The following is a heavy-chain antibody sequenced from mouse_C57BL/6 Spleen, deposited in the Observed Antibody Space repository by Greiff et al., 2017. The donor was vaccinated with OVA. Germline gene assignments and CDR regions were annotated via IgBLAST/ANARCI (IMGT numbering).Heavy chain of an antibody. D-gene: IGHD6-5*01. J-gene: IGHJ4*01. CDR3: ARAYGGYYAMDY. V-gene: IGHV1-82*01. CDR2: IYPGDGDT. CDR1: GYAFSSSW. Sequence: QVQLQQSGPELVKPGASVKISCKASGYAFSSSWMNWVKQRPGKGLEWIGRIYPGDGDTNYNGKFKGKATLTADKSSSTAYMQLSSLTSEDSAVYFCARAYGGYYAMDYWGQGTSVTVSS.